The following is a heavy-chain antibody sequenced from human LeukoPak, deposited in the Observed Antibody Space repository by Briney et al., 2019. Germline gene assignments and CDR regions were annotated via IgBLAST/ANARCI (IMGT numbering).Heavy chain of an antibody. CDR2: ISHSGTT. CDR3: ARWADKSSSSSRVAFDV. V-gene: IGHV4-30-2*01. D-gene: IGHD6-6*01. J-gene: IGHJ3*01. CDR1: GGSISSGVYY. Sequence: SETLSLTCTVSGGSISSGVYYWTWIRQPPGKGLEWIGYISHSGTTFYTSSLKSRVTISVGRSKSQFSLNLSSVTAADTAVYYCARWADKSSSSSRVAFDVWGQGTMVTVSS.